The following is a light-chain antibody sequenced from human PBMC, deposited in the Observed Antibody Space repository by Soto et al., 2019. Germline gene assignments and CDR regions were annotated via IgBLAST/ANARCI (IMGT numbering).Light chain of an antibody. CDR3: SSFTATNTYV. CDR2: DVS. Sequence: QSALTQPASASGSPGQSIAMSCTGTSSDVGTHNFVSWYQQHPGKAPKLIIYDVSKRPSGVSDRFFGSKSGNTASLTISGLQAEDEADYYCSSFTATNTYVFGTGTKVTVL. CDR1: SSDVGTHNF. V-gene: IGLV2-14*03. J-gene: IGLJ1*01.